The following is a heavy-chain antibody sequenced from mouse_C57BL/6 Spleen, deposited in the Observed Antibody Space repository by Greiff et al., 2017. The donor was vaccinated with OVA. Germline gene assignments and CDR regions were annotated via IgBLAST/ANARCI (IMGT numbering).Heavy chain of an antibody. CDR1: GYTFTSYW. V-gene: IGHV1-61*01. CDR2: IYPSDSET. D-gene: IGHD2-3*01. Sequence: QVQLQQPGAELVRPGSSVKLSCKASGYTFTSYWMDWVKQRPGQGLEWIGNIYPSDSETHYNQKFKNKATLTVDNSSRTAYMQLSRLTSADYAVDYWARCRDGYVDAMDYWGQGTSVTVSS. CDR3: ARCRDGYVDAMDY. J-gene: IGHJ4*01.